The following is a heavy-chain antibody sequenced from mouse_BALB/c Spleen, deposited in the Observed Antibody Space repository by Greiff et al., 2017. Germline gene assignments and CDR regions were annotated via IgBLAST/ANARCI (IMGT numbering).Heavy chain of an antibody. CDR2: ISYSGST. CDR3: ARRLTGSMDY. CDR1: GYSITSDYA. Sequence: EVQGVESGPGLVKPSQSLSLTCTVTGYSITSDYAWNWIRQFPGNKLEWMGYISYSGSTSYNPSLKSRISITRDTSKNQFFLQLNSVTTEDTATYYCARRLTGSMDYWGQGTSVTVSS. J-gene: IGHJ4*01. D-gene: IGHD4-1*01. V-gene: IGHV3-2*02.